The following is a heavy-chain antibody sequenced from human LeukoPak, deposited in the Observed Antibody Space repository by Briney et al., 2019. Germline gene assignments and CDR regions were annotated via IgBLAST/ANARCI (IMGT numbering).Heavy chain of an antibody. CDR3: ARDGGWYYFDY. CDR1: GFTVSSNY. Sequence: GGSLRLSCAASGFTVSSNYMSWVRQAPGKGLEWVSVIYSGGSTYYADSGKGRFTISRDNSKNTLYLQMNSLRAEDTAVYYCARDGGWYYFDYWGQGTLVTVSS. V-gene: IGHV3-53*01. D-gene: IGHD6-19*01. CDR2: IYSGGST. J-gene: IGHJ4*02.